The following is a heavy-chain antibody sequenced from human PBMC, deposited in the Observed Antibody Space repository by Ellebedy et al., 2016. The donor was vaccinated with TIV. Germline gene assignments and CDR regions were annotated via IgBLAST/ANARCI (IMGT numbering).Heavy chain of an antibody. V-gene: IGHV4-59*01. Sequence: SETLSLXXTVSGGSISSYYWSWIRQPPGKGLEWIGYIYYSGSTNYNPSLKSRVTISVDTSKNQFSLKLSSVTAADTAVYYCARDLTGTLDYWGQGTLVTVSS. CDR3: ARDLTGTLDY. J-gene: IGHJ4*02. D-gene: IGHD1-20*01. CDR1: GGSISSYY. CDR2: IYYSGST.